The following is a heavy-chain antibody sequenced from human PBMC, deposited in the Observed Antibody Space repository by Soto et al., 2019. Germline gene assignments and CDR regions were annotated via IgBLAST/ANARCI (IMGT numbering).Heavy chain of an antibody. CDR3: ARAYFSHFRSGYGAGYYYYGMDV. CDR1: GFTVSSHY. V-gene: IGHV3-66*01. CDR2: IYSGGST. D-gene: IGHD3-3*01. J-gene: IGHJ6*04. Sequence: GGSLRLSCAASGFTVSSHYMSWVRQAPGKGLEWVAVIYSGGSTYYAHSVKGRVTISRDNSKNTLYLQLNSLRAEDTAVYYCARAYFSHFRSGYGAGYYYYGMDVWGKGTTVTVSS.